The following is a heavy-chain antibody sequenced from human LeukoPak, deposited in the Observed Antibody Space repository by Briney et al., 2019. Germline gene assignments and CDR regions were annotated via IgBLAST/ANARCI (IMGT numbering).Heavy chain of an antibody. J-gene: IGHJ4*02. CDR2: IYTGGTT. V-gene: IGHV3-53*01. Sequence: GGSLRLSCVASGFTVSNNYISWVRQAPGKGPEWVSVIYTGGTTYYADSVKGRFTISRDTSKNTLYLQMNSLRAEDTAVYYCARDKSWNYLGYWGQGTLVTVSS. D-gene: IGHD1-7*01. CDR3: ARDKSWNYLGY. CDR1: GFTVSNNY.